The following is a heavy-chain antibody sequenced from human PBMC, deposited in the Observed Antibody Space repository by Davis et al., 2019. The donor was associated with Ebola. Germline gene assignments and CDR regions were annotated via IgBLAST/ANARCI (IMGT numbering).Heavy chain of an antibody. Sequence: GGSLRLSCAASGFTFSSYGMHWVRQAPGKGLEWVSSISSSSSYIYYADSVKGRFTISRDNAKNSLYLQMNSLRAEDTAVYYCARDIRCSSTSCFLYYYGMDVWGQGTTVTVSS. V-gene: IGHV3-21*01. CDR1: GFTFSSYG. CDR3: ARDIRCSSTSCFLYYYGMDV. J-gene: IGHJ6*02. D-gene: IGHD2-2*01. CDR2: ISSSSSYI.